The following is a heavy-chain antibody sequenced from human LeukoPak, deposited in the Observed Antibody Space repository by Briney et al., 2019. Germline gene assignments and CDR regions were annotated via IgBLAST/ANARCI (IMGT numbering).Heavy chain of an antibody. J-gene: IGHJ4*01. CDR3: AREASGSGSYYQY. V-gene: IGHV4-39*07. CDR1: GGSISSSSYY. Sequence: SETLSLTCTVSGGSISSSSYYWGWIRQPPGKGLEWIGSIYYVGNTYYNPSLKSRVTISVDTSKNQFSLRVNYVTAADTAVYFCAREASGSGSYYQYWGQGMLVTVSS. CDR2: IYYVGNT. D-gene: IGHD3-10*01.